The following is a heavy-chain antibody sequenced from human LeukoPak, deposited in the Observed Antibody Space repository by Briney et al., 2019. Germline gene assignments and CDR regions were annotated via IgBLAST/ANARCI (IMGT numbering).Heavy chain of an antibody. CDR1: AYTFTSYY. J-gene: IGHJ4*02. D-gene: IGHD3-22*01. CDR3: ARDDPGYDSSGYYFPLRY. CDR2: INPSGGST. Sequence: ASVKVSCKASAYTFTSYYMHWVRQAPGQGLEWMGIINPSGGSTSYAQKFQGRVTMTRDTSTSTVYMELSSLRSEDTAVYYCARDDPGYDSSGYYFPLRYWGQGTLVTVSS. V-gene: IGHV1-46*01.